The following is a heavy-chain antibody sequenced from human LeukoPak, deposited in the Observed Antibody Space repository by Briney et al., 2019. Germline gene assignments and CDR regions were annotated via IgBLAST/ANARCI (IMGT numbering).Heavy chain of an antibody. J-gene: IGHJ4*02. Sequence: GGSLRLSCAASGFTFSSYGMHWVRQAPGKGLEWVAVISDDGSNEYYADSVRGAVTFSRDTSKNTLYLQMNSLRAEDTAVYYCAKENPPFSSSWYFFDYWGQGTLVTVSS. V-gene: IGHV3-30*18. CDR1: GFTFSSYG. D-gene: IGHD6-13*01. CDR3: AKENPPFSSSWYFFDY. CDR2: ISDDGSNE.